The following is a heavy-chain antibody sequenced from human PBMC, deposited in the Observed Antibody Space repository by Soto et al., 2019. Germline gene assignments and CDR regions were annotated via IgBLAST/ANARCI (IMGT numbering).Heavy chain of an antibody. CDR1: GFSLSTSGVG. J-gene: IGHJ4*02. D-gene: IGHD2-2*01. CDR3: AHRLASRYHGGFDY. CDR2: IYWDDDK. V-gene: IGHV2-5*02. Sequence: PTLVNPTQTLTLTCTFSGFSLSTSGVGVGWIRQPPGKALEWLALIYWDDDKRYSPSLKSRLTITKDTSKNQVVLTMTNMDPVDTATYYCAHRLASRYHGGFDYWGQGTLVTSPQ.